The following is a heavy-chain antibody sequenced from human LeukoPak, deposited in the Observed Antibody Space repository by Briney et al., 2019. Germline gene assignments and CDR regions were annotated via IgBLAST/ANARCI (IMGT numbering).Heavy chain of an antibody. V-gene: IGHV3-7*01. CDR2: INQAGTGK. Sequence: GGSLRLSCAASGFTFSSQWMSWVRQAPGKGLEWVAIINQAGTGKYYVDSVKGRFTISRDNAKNSLYLQMNSLRAEDTAVYYCAELGITMIGGVWGKGTTVTISS. D-gene: IGHD3-10*02. CDR1: GFTFSSQW. CDR3: AELGITMIGGV. J-gene: IGHJ6*04.